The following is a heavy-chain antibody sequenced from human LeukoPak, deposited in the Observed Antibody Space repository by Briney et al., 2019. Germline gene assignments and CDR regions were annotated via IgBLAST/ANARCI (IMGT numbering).Heavy chain of an antibody. D-gene: IGHD1-26*01. Sequence: GGSLRLSCAASGFTFSSYETNWVRQAPGKGLEWVSYISSSGSTIYYADSVKGRFTISRDNAKNSLYLQMNSLRAEDTAVYYCARDWEVGGPASAFDIWGQGTMVTVSS. J-gene: IGHJ3*02. CDR2: ISSSGSTI. CDR3: ARDWEVGGPASAFDI. CDR1: GFTFSSYE. V-gene: IGHV3-48*03.